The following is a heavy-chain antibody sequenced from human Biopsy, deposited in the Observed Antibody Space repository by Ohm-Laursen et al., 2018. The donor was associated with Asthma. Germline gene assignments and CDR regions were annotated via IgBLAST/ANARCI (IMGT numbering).Heavy chain of an antibody. Sequence: GTLSLTCIVSGDAMSTSGSYWGWIRQSPGKGLEWIGSIYYSGRTYYSPSLESRVTISADTSKNHFSLKVTYVTAADTAVYYCARAVSSSSYWYFDLWGRGDLVTVSS. CDR2: IYYSGRT. CDR3: ARAVSSSSYWYFDL. D-gene: IGHD6-6*01. J-gene: IGHJ2*01. V-gene: IGHV4-39*02. CDR1: GDAMSTSGSY.